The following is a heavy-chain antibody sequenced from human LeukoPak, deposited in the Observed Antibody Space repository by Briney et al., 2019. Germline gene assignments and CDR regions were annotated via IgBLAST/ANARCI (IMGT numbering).Heavy chain of an antibody. J-gene: IGHJ4*02. V-gene: IGHV3-53*01. Sequence: GGSLRLSCTVSGFTVSSNSMSWVRQAPGKGLEWVSFIYSDNTHYSDSVKGRFTISRDNAKNRLYLQMNSLGAEDTAVYYCASTIGSAGTQYWGQGTLVTVSS. CDR3: ASTIGSAGTQY. CDR1: GFTVSSNS. CDR2: IYSDNT. D-gene: IGHD6-13*01.